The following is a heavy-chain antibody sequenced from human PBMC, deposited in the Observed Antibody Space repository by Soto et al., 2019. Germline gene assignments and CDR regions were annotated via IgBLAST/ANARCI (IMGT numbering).Heavy chain of an antibody. D-gene: IGHD6-19*01. CDR1: GGSISSYY. CDR2: IYYSGST. J-gene: IGHJ6*02. V-gene: IGHV4-59*01. Sequence: SETLSLTCTVSGGSISSYYWSWIRQPPGKGLEWIGYIYYSGSTNYNPSLKSRVTISVDTSKNQFSLKLSSVTAADTAVYYCARSQWQQSAYGMDVWGPGTTVTVSS. CDR3: ARSQWQQSAYGMDV.